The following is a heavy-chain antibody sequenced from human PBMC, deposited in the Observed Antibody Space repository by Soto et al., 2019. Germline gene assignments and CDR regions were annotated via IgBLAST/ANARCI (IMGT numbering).Heavy chain of an antibody. CDR1: GGSFSGYY. J-gene: IGHJ4*02. CDR2: INHSGST. D-gene: IGHD3-3*01. Sequence: KSSESLSLTCAVYGGSFSGYYWSWIRQPPGKGLEWIGEINHSGSTNYNPSLKSRVTISVDTSKNQFSLKLSSVTAADTAVYYCARGEYYDFWSGYYFSYYFDYWGQGTLVTVSS. CDR3: ARGEYYDFWSGYYFSYYFDY. V-gene: IGHV4-34*01.